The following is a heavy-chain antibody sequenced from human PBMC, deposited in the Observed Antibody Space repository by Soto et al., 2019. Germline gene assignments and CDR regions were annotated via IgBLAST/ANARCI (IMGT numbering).Heavy chain of an antibody. CDR2: IYYSGST. CDR3: ARHKDSSGPSGGWFDP. D-gene: IGHD3-22*01. Sequence: PSETLSLTCTVSGGSISSYYWSWIRQPPGKGLEWIGYIYYSGSTNYNPSLKSRVTISVDTSKNQFSLKLSSVTAADTAVYYCARHKDSSGPSGGWFDPWGQGTLVTVSS. J-gene: IGHJ5*02. CDR1: GGSISSYY. V-gene: IGHV4-59*08.